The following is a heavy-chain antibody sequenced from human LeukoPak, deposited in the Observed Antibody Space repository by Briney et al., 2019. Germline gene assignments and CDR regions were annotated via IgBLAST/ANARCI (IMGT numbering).Heavy chain of an antibody. CDR3: ATETIGRHYDY. CDR1: GFTFSSCG. D-gene: IGHD1-14*01. V-gene: IGHV3-21*01. J-gene: IGHJ4*02. CDR2: IGPTGTDR. Sequence: GGSLRLSCAASGFTFSSCGFNWVRQAPGKGLEWVSSIGPTGTDRYYADSVRGRFTISRDNVKNSMYLQMDSLRDEDTAVYYCATETIGRHYDYWGQGTLLTVSS.